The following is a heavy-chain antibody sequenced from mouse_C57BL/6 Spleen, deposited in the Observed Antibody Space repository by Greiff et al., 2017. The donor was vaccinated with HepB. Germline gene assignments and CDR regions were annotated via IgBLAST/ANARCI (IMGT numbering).Heavy chain of an antibody. J-gene: IGHJ4*01. Sequence: VQLQQPGAELVKPGASVKLSCKASGYTFTSYWMHWVKQRPGQGLEWIGMIHPNSGSTNYNEKFKSKATLTVDKSSSTAYMQLSSLTSEDSAVYYCARHLIRDYAMDYWGQGTSVTVSS. CDR1: GYTFTSYW. D-gene: IGHD2-4*01. CDR2: IHPNSGST. CDR3: ARHLIRDYAMDY. V-gene: IGHV1-64*01.